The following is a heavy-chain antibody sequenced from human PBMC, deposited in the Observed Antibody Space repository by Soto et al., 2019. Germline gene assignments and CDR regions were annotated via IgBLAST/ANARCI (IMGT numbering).Heavy chain of an antibody. J-gene: IGHJ4*02. D-gene: IGHD2-15*01. Sequence: GGTLRLSCAASGFSFSDYSMNWVRQAPGRGLKWVAFIELSGTKTHYRESVKGRFTLSKDNSRKTVYLQMNSLRVEDAAVYYCTKDRVPDGIYSFDYWGQGALVTVSS. V-gene: IGHV3-23*05. CDR3: TKDRVPDGIYSFDY. CDR2: IELSGTKT. CDR1: GFSFSDYS.